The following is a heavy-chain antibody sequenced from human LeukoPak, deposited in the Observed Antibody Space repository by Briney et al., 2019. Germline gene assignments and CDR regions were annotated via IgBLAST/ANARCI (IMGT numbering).Heavy chain of an antibody. CDR3: AITTDYYGSGSYYSYYYYYYMDV. D-gene: IGHD3-10*01. CDR2: INHSGST. Sequence: SETLSLTCAVYGGSFSGYYWSWIRQPPGKGLEWIGEINHSGSTNYNPSLKSRVTISVATSKNQFSLKLSSVTAADTAVYYCAITTDYYGSGSYYSYYYYYYMDVWGKGTTVTVSS. CDR1: GGSFSGYY. J-gene: IGHJ6*03. V-gene: IGHV4-34*01.